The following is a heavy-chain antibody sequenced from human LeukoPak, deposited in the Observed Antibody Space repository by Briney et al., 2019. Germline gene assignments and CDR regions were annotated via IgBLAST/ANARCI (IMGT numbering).Heavy chain of an antibody. CDR3: ARGYGSGSHYFDY. D-gene: IGHD3-10*01. CDR1: GGSISSSSYY. J-gene: IGHJ4*02. Sequence: PSETLSLTCTVSGGSISSSSYYWGWIRQPPGKGLEWIGSIYYSGSTNYNPSLKSRVTISVDTSKNQFSLKLSSVTAADTALYYCARGYGSGSHYFDYWGQGSLVTVSS. CDR2: IYYSGST. V-gene: IGHV4-39*07.